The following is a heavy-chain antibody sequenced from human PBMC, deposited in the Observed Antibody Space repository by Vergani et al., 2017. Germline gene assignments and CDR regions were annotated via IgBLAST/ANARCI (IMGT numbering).Heavy chain of an antibody. Sequence: QVQLVQPGVEVKKPGASVKVSCKTSGYTFISYGISWVRQAPGQGLEWMGWISVNNGNTNYAQKFKGRVTMTTDTSTSTAYMEVRSLRSDDTAVYYCARSDYVDTAGEYFQHWGQGTLVTVSS. J-gene: IGHJ1*01. CDR3: ARSDYVDTAGEYFQH. CDR1: GYTFISYG. D-gene: IGHD4-17*01. CDR2: ISVNNGNT. V-gene: IGHV1-18*01.